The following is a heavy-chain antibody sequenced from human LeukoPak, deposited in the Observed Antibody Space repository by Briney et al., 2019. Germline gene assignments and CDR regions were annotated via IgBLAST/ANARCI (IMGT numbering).Heavy chain of an antibody. CDR2: INPSGGST. V-gene: IGHV1-46*01. CDR1: GYTFTSYY. J-gene: IGHJ4*02. D-gene: IGHD3-16*01. CDR3: ARGPAILGDIDY. Sequence: ASVKVSCKASGYTFTSYYVHWVRQAPGQGLEWMGIINPSGGSTSYAQKFQGRVTMTRDMSTSTVYMELSSLRSEDTAVYYCARGPAILGDIDYWGQGTLVTVSS.